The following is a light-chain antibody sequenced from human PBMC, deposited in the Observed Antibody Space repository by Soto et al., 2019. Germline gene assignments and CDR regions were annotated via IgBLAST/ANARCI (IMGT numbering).Light chain of an antibody. CDR1: QYISCF. J-gene: IGKJ5*01. V-gene: IGKV1-33*01. CDR2: DAS. Sequence: KLTHSPSSLSASVGDSVRVRVQASQYISCFLNWYQQKPGKAPKLLIYDASILQAGVPSRFSGGGSGTDFTFTISSLHPEDVATYYCQQFDTLITFGQGTRLEI. CDR3: QQFDTLIT.